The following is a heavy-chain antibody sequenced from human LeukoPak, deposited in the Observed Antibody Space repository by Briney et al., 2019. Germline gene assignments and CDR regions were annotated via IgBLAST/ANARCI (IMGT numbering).Heavy chain of an antibody. CDR1: GGSISSSGYY. CDR3: ARVSVTMVGY. J-gene: IGHJ4*02. V-gene: IGHV4-39*07. Sequence: SGTLSLTCTVSGGSISSSGYYWGWIRQPPGKGLEWIGSIYCSGSTYYNPSLKSRVTISVDTSKNQFSLKLSSVTAADTAVYYCARVSVTMVGYWGQGTLVTVSS. CDR2: IYCSGST. D-gene: IGHD4-23*01.